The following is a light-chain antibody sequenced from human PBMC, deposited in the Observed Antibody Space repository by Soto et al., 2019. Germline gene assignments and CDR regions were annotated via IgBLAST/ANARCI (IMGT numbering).Light chain of an antibody. CDR2: AAT. V-gene: IGKV1-9*01. CDR3: QQFKSYPFT. Sequence: DIQLTQSPSFLSASVGDRVTITCRASQGINYYLSWYQQKPGQAPKLLIYAATTLQSGVPSRFSGSGSGTEFTLTISSLQPDDFATYHCQQFKSYPFTFGGGTKVEIK. J-gene: IGKJ4*01. CDR1: QGINYY.